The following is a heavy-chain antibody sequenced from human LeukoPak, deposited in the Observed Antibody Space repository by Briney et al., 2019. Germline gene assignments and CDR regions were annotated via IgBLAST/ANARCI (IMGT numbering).Heavy chain of an antibody. CDR1: GYTFTSHG. CDR3: ARDDYYDSSGYYTL. J-gene: IGHJ1*01. D-gene: IGHD3-22*01. Sequence: ASVKVSCKASGYTFTSHGISWVRQAPGQGLEWMGWINTYIGNTNYAQKFQGRVTVTTDTSTSTAYVELRSLRSDDTAVYYWARDDYYDSSGYYTLWGQGTLVTVSS. CDR2: INTYIGNT. V-gene: IGHV1-18*01.